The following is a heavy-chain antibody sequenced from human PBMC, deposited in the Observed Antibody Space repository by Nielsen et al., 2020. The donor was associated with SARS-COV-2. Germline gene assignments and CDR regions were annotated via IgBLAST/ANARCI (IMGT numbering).Heavy chain of an antibody. CDR2: INHSGST. J-gene: IGHJ4*02. V-gene: IGHV4-34*01. Sequence: SETLSLTCAVYGGSFSGYYWSWIRQLPGKGLEWIGEINHSGSTNYNPSLKSRVTISVDTSKNQFSLKLSSVTAADTAVYYCARGFYDRASEWGQGTLVTVSS. D-gene: IGHD3-22*01. CDR1: GGSFSGYY. CDR3: ARGFYDRASE.